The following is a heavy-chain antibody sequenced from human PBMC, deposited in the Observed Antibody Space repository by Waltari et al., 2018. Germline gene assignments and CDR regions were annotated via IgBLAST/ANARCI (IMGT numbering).Heavy chain of an antibody. CDR1: GGSISSYY. J-gene: IGHJ4*02. CDR2: IYTSGST. V-gene: IGHV4-4*07. CDR3: AREGYYYDSSGYYSPIDY. D-gene: IGHD3-22*01. Sequence: QVQLQESGPGLVKPSETLSLTCTVSGGSISSYYWSWIRQPAGKGLEWIGRIYTSGSTNYNPSLKSRVTMSVDTSKNQFSLKLSSVTAADTAVYYCAREGYYYDSSGYYSPIDYWGQGTLVTVSS.